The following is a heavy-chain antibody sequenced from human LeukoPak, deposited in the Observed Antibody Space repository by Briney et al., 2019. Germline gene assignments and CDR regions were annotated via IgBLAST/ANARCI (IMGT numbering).Heavy chain of an antibody. J-gene: IGHJ4*02. CDR3: ASHMYYYGSGNVDY. Sequence: QSGGSLRLSCAASGFTFSSYGMHWVRQAPGKGLEWVAVISYDGSNKYYADSVKGRFTISRDNAKNSLYLQMNSLRAEDTAVYYCASHMYYYGSGNVDYWGQGTLVTVSS. CDR2: ISYDGSNK. V-gene: IGHV3-30*03. CDR1: GFTFSSYG. D-gene: IGHD3-10*01.